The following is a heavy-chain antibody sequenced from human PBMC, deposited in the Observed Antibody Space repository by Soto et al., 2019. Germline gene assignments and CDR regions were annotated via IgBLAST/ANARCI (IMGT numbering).Heavy chain of an antibody. CDR1: GFTFSSYA. Sequence: GGSLRLSCAASGFTFSSYAMHWVRQAPGKGLEWVAVISYDGSNKYYADSVKGRFTISRDNSKNTLYLQMNSLRAEDTAVYYCARDKSADCSGGSCYSYQGWFDPWGQGTLVTVSS. V-gene: IGHV3-30-3*01. CDR3: ARDKSADCSGGSCYSYQGWFDP. CDR2: ISYDGSNK. J-gene: IGHJ5*02. D-gene: IGHD2-15*01.